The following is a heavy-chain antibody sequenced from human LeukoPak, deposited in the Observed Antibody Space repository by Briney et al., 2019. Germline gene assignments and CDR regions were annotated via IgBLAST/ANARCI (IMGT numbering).Heavy chain of an antibody. V-gene: IGHV4-34*01. J-gene: IGHJ4*02. Sequence: SETLSLTCAVYGGSFSGYYWSWIRQPPGKGLEWIGEINHSGSTNYNPSLKSRVTISVDTSKNQFSLKLSSVTAADTAVYYCARVALGRSFDYWGQGTLVTVSS. CDR3: ARVALGRSFDY. D-gene: IGHD7-27*01. CDR2: INHSGST. CDR1: GGSFSGYY.